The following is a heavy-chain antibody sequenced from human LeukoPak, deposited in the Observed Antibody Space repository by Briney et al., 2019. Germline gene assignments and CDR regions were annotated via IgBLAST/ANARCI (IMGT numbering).Heavy chain of an antibody. CDR1: RFTFSSYA. CDR3: AKTGGVVVAASDY. D-gene: IGHD2-15*01. CDR2: ISGSGGST. V-gene: IGHV3-23*01. Sequence: GGSLRLSCAASRFTFSSYAMSWVRQAPGKGLEWVSGISGSGGSTYYADSVKGRFTISRDNSKNTLYLQMNSLRAEDTAVYYCAKTGGVVVAASDYWGQGTLVTVSS. J-gene: IGHJ4*02.